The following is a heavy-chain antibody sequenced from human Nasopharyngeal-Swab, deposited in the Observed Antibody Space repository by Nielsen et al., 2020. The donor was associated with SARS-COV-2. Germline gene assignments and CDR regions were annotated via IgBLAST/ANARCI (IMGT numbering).Heavy chain of an antibody. J-gene: IGHJ3*02. CDR3: ARHKSEYDAFDI. V-gene: IGHV4-59*08. CDR1: GGSISSYY. D-gene: IGHD6-6*01. Sequence: SETLSFTCTVSGGSISSYYWSWIRQPPGKGLEWIGYIYYSGSTNYNPSLKSRVTISVDTSKNQFSLKLSSVTAADTAVYYCARHKSEYDAFDIWGQGTMVTVSS. CDR2: IYYSGST.